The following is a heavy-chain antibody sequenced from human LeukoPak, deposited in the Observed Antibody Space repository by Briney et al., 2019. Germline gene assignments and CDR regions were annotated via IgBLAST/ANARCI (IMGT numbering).Heavy chain of an antibody. CDR2: ISSSSSYI. CDR1: GFTFSSCS. J-gene: IGHJ4*02. D-gene: IGHD6-13*01. CDR3: ARVAAGTDY. V-gene: IGHV3-21*01. Sequence: GGSLTLLCAASGFTFSSCSVNWVRQAPGKGLEWVSSISSSSSYIYYADSVKGRFTISRDNAKNSLYLQMNSLRAEDTAVYYCARVAAGTDYWDQGTLVTVSS.